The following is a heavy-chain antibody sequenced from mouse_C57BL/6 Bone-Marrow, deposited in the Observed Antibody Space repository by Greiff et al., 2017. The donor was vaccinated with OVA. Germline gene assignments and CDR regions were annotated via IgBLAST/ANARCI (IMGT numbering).Heavy chain of an antibody. V-gene: IGHV1-55*01. D-gene: IGHD2-3*01. J-gene: IGHJ4*01. CDR1: GYTFTSYW. CDR3: AKEDGYYVYYCAMDY. CDR2: IYPGSGST. Sequence: QVQLQQPGAELVKPGASVKMSCKASGYTFTSYWITWVKQRPGQGLEWIGDIYPGSGSTNYNEKFKSKATLTVDTSSSTAYMQLSSLTSEDSAVYYCAKEDGYYVYYCAMDYWGQGTSVTVSS.